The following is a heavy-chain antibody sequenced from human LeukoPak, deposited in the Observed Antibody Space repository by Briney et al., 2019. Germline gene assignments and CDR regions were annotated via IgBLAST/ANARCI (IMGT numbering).Heavy chain of an antibody. J-gene: IGHJ4*02. CDR1: GYTFTNYY. D-gene: IGHD1-26*01. V-gene: IGHV1-2*06. CDR2: IDPNTGGT. Sequence: VASVKVFCKTSGYTFTNYYIHWVRQAPGQGLEWMGRIDPNTGGTKSAKNFQGRVTMTRDTSISTAYMALSGLRSDDTAVYYCASLYDIVGTTVDYWGQGTLVTVSS. CDR3: ASLYDIVGTTVDY.